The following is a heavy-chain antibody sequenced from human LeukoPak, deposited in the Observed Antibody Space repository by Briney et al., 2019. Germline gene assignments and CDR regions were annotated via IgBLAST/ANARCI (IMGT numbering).Heavy chain of an antibody. CDR1: GGSISSSSYY. Sequence: NASETLSLTCTVSGGSISSSSYYWGWIRQPPGKGLEWIGSIYYSGSTYYNPSLKSRVTISADTSKNQFSLKLSSVTAADTAVYYCARHNYYGSGSYRFGFDPWGQGTLVTVSS. J-gene: IGHJ5*02. D-gene: IGHD3-10*01. V-gene: IGHV4-39*01. CDR3: ARHNYYGSGSYRFGFDP. CDR2: IYYSGST.